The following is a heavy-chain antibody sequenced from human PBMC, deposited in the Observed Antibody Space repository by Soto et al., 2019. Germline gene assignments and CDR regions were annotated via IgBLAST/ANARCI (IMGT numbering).Heavy chain of an antibody. J-gene: IGHJ4*02. D-gene: IGHD6-19*01. V-gene: IGHV4-61*01. CDR1: GGSVTSGSYY. CDR2: IYDSGST. Sequence: QVQLQESGPGLVKPSETLSLTCTVSGGSVTSGSYYWSWIRQPPGKGLEWIGYIYDSGSTNYNPSVKSRVTISVDTSKKQISLKLSSVTAADTAVYYCARDQGIAVAVFDYWGQGTLVTVSS. CDR3: ARDQGIAVAVFDY.